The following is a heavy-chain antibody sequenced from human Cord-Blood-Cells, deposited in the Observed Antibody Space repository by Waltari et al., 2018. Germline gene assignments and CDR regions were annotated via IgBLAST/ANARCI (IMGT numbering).Heavy chain of an antibody. V-gene: IGHV3-30*04. D-gene: IGHD6-6*01. Sequence: QVQLVESGGGVVQPGRSLRLSCEASGLPFSSFAIHWVRQAPGKGLEWVAVISYDGSNKYYADSVKGRITISRDNSKNTLYLQMNSLRAEDTAVYYCARELGSSSSAFDIWGQGTMVTVSS. J-gene: IGHJ3*02. CDR2: ISYDGSNK. CDR1: GLPFSSFA. CDR3: ARELGSSSSAFDI.